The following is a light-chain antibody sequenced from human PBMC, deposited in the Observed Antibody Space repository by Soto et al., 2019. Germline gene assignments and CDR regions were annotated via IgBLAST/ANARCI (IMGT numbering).Light chain of an antibody. CDR2: EVT. J-gene: IGLJ1*01. CDR3: SSYTSSSTRV. V-gene: IGLV2-8*01. Sequence: QSALTQPPSASGSPGQSVTISCTGTSSDVGGYDYVSWYQQYPGKAPKLIIYEVTKRPSGVPDRFSGSKSGNTASLTISGLQAEDEADYYCSSYTSSSTRVFGTGTKVTVL. CDR1: SSDVGGYDY.